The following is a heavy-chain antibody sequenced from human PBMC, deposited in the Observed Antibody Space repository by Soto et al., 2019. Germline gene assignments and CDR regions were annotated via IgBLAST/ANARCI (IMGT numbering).Heavy chain of an antibody. Sequence: QVQLQQWGAGLLKPSETLSLTCAVYGGSFSGYYWSWIRQPPGKGLEWIGEINHSGSTNYNPSLKSRVTISVDTSKNQFSLKLSSVTAADTAVYYCARAHIAAAGTRYLDYWGQGTLVTVSS. V-gene: IGHV4-34*01. CDR3: ARAHIAAAGTRYLDY. CDR1: GGSFSGYY. J-gene: IGHJ4*02. D-gene: IGHD6-13*01. CDR2: INHSGST.